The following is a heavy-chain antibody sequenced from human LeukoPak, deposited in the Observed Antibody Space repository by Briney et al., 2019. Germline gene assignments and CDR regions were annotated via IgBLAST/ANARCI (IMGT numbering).Heavy chain of an antibody. D-gene: IGHD6-13*01. CDR1: GGSINSNNYY. CDR3: ARDGEYSSSWFLS. Sequence: PSETLSLTCTVSGGSINSNNYYWGWIRQPPGKGLEWIGSMYYSGNTYYNSSLKSRVTISVDTSKNQFSLRLTSVTAADTAVYYCARDGEYSSSWFLSWGQGTLVTVSS. CDR2: MYYSGNT. V-gene: IGHV4-39*02. J-gene: IGHJ5*02.